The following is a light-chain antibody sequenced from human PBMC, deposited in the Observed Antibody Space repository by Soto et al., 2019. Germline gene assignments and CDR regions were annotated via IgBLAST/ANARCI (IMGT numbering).Light chain of an antibody. CDR3: SSYTTSSSYV. Sequence: SALTQPASVSGSPGQSITISCTGTSSDVGGYIYVSWYQQHPGKAPKLMIYDVTSRPSGVSYRFSGSKSGNTASLTISGLQAKDEADYYCSSYTTSSSYVFGTGTKVTVL. J-gene: IGLJ1*01. CDR2: DVT. CDR1: SSDVGGYIY. V-gene: IGLV2-14*01.